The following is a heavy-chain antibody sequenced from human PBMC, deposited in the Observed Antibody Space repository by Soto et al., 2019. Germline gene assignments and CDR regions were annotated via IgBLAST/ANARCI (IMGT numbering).Heavy chain of an antibody. V-gene: IGHV1-18*01. CDR2: LSAYNGNT. D-gene: IGHD4-17*01. J-gene: IGHJ4*02. CDR1: GYTFTSYG. Sequence: ASVKVSCKASGYTFTSYGISWVRPAPGQGHEWMGWLSAYNGNTNYAQKLQGRVTTTTDTSTSTANIELRRLRAEDSSVDYCAREWADYGGTYWGQGTLVTVSS. CDR3: AREWADYGGTY.